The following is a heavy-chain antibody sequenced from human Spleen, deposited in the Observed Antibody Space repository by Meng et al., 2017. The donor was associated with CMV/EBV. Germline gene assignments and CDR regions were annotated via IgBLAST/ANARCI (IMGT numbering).Heavy chain of an antibody. CDR1: GCTFSDYS. Sequence: GCTFSDYSRIWVRQAPGKGLGWVSTISGSGIYTYYADSLRGRFTISRDNAENSLYLQMNSLRPEDTAVYYCARAYYYDTSGGGIDYWGQGTLVTVSS. J-gene: IGHJ4*02. CDR3: ARAYYYDTSGGGIDY. CDR2: ISGSGIYT. D-gene: IGHD3-22*01. V-gene: IGHV3-21*01.